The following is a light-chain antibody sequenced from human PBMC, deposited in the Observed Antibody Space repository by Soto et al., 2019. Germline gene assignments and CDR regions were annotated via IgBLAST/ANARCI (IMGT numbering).Light chain of an antibody. Sequence: EILLTQSPATLSSFPGERVSLSCRASQTLSNRLAWYQHKPGQAPRLLIYVTSNRATGIPARFSGSGSGTDFTLTISSLDPEDFAVYYCQQRSNWPPVTFGGGTKVDI. CDR3: QQRSNWPPVT. J-gene: IGKJ4*01. V-gene: IGKV3-11*01. CDR2: VTS. CDR1: QTLSNR.